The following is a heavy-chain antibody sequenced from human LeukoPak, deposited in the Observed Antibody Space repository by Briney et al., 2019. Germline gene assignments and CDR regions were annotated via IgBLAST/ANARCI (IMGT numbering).Heavy chain of an antibody. Sequence: GGSLRLSCAACGVTFRSYAMSWVRQAPGKGLEWVSVISGSGGSTYYADSVKGRFTISRDNSKNTLYLQMNSLRVGDTAVYYCARTYSSSWYDAFDIWGQGTTVTVSS. J-gene: IGHJ3*02. CDR1: GVTFRSYA. CDR3: ARTYSSSWYDAFDI. CDR2: ISGSGGST. D-gene: IGHD6-13*01. V-gene: IGHV3-23*01.